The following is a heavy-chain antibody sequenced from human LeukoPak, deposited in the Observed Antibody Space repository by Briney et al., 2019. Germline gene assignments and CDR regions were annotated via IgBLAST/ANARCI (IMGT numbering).Heavy chain of an antibody. J-gene: IGHJ3*02. D-gene: IGHD3-22*01. V-gene: IGHV3-23*01. CDR3: ARDQSYYYDTGAYYVRAFDI. CDR1: GFTFSSYS. CDR2: IGGSGGNT. Sequence: GGSLRLSCAASGFTFSSYSMNWVRQAPGKGLEWVSGIGGSGGNTYYADSVEGRFTISRDNSKNTLYLQMNSLRVEDTAVYYCARDQSYYYDTGAYYVRAFDIWGQGTMVTVSS.